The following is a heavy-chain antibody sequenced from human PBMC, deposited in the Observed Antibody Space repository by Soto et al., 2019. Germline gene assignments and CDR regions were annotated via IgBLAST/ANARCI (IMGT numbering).Heavy chain of an antibody. J-gene: IGHJ4*02. CDR3: AKVDTMVRGVPKSRYFDY. CDR1: GFTFSSYA. CDR2: ISGSGGST. Sequence: GGSLRLSCAASGFTFSSYAMSWVRQAPGKGLEWVSAISGSGGSTYYADSVKGRFTISRDNSKNTLYLQMNSLRAEDTAVYYCAKVDTMVRGVPKSRYFDYWGQGTLVTVSS. V-gene: IGHV3-23*01. D-gene: IGHD3-10*01.